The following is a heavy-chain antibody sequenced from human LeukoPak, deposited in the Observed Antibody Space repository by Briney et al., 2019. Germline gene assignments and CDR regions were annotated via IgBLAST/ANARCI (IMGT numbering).Heavy chain of an antibody. Sequence: PGGSLRLSCAASGFTFSTYWMSWVRQAPGTGLEWVASIKQDGSEKSYVDSVKGRFTISRDNAKNSLYLQMNSLRAEDTAVYYCARDFAREFTIDYWGQGTLVTVSS. D-gene: IGHD3-10*01. CDR2: IKQDGSEK. CDR1: GFTFSTYW. CDR3: ARDFAREFTIDY. J-gene: IGHJ4*02. V-gene: IGHV3-7*01.